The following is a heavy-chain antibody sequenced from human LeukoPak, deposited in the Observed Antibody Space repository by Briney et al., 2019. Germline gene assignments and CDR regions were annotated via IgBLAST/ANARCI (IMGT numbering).Heavy chain of an antibody. D-gene: IGHD5-24*01. CDR1: GFTFSSYS. CDR2: ISSSSSYI. CDR3: AREGGGYNHATIYFQH. Sequence: GGSLRLSCAASGFTFSSYSMNWVRQAPGKGLEWVSSISSSSSYIYYADSVKGRFTISRDNAKNSLYLQMNSLRAEDTAVYYCAREGGGYNHATIYFQHGGQGTLVTVSS. J-gene: IGHJ1*01. V-gene: IGHV3-21*01.